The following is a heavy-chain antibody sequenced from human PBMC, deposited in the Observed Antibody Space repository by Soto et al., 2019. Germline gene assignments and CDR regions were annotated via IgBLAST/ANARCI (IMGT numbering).Heavy chain of an antibody. CDR2: IWYDASNK. CDR3: AIGGMDLTTNYDYGMDV. CDR1: GFIFSDYG. J-gene: IGHJ6*02. V-gene: IGHV3-33*01. Sequence: QGRLVESGGGVVQPGGSLRVSCAASGFIFSDYGMQWARQAPGKGLEWVAVIWYDASNKYYGDSVKGRFVISRDNSNNMLYLQMNGLRVEDTAVYYCAIGGMDLTTNYDYGMDVWGQGTTVTVSS. D-gene: IGHD3-16*01.